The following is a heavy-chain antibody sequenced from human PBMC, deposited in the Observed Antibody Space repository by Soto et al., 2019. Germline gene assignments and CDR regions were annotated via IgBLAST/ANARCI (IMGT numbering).Heavy chain of an antibody. J-gene: IGHJ1*01. D-gene: IGHD3-22*01. CDR2: ISYDGSNK. CDR1: GFTFSSYA. V-gene: IGHV3-30-3*01. CDR3: ARDQRDYYDSSGGFQH. Sequence: QVQLVESGGGVVQPGRSLRLSCAASGFTFSSYAMHWVRQAPGKGLEWVAVISYDGSNKYYADSVKGRFTISRDNSKNXLYLQMNSLRAEDTAVYYCARDQRDYYDSSGGFQHWGQGTLVTVSS.